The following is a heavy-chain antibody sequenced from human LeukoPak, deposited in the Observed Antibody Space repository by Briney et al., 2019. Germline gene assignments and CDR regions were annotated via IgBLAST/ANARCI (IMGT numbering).Heavy chain of an antibody. CDR3: AREGATTAFDS. Sequence: GGSLRLSCAASGFSVSSNYMNWVRQAPGKGLEWVSVIYSGGRTYYADSVKGRFTISRDNSKNTLYLQMNGLRAEDTAVYYCAREGATTAFDSWGQGTLVTVSS. D-gene: IGHD1-26*01. CDR2: IYSGGRT. J-gene: IGHJ4*02. V-gene: IGHV3-53*01. CDR1: GFSVSSNY.